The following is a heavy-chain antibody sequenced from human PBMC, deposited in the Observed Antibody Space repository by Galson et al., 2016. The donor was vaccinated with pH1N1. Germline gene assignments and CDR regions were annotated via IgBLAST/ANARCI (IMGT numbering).Heavy chain of an antibody. CDR2: ISWNSGSI. CDR3: AFDTVPNGADH. J-gene: IGHJ5*02. CDR1: GFTFDDYA. V-gene: IGHV3-9*01. Sequence: SLRLSCAASGFTFDDYAMHWVRQAPGKGLEWVSGISWNSGSIGYADSVKGRFTISRDTSKNMLFLHMNTLRAEDTALYYCAFDTVPNGADHWGQGTLVTVSS. D-gene: IGHD4-17*01.